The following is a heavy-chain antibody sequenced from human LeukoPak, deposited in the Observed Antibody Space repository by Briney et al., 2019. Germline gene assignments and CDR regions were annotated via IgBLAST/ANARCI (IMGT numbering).Heavy chain of an antibody. CDR3: ARLKGGYCSGGSCYLDYFDY. D-gene: IGHD2-15*01. V-gene: IGHV3-48*03. J-gene: IGHJ4*02. CDR2: ISDSGTTI. CDR1: GFTFSSYE. Sequence: GGSLRLSCAASGFTFSSYEMNWVRQAPGKGLEWVSYISDSGTTIYYADSVKGRFTIAKDNAKNSLYLQMNSLRAEDTAVYYCARLKGGYCSGGSCYLDYFDYWGQGTLVTVSS.